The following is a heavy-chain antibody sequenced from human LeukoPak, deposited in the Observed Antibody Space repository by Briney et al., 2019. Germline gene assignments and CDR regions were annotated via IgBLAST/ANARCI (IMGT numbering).Heavy chain of an antibody. Sequence: GGSLRLSCAASGFTFSSYAMSWVRQAPGKGLEWVSAISGSGGSTYYADSVKGRFTISRDNSKNTLYLQMNSLRAEDTAVYYCAKGHKKDGYNYYFDYWGQGTLVTVSS. V-gene: IGHV3-23*01. J-gene: IGHJ4*02. D-gene: IGHD5-24*01. CDR2: ISGSGGST. CDR3: AKGHKKDGYNYYFDY. CDR1: GFTFSSYA.